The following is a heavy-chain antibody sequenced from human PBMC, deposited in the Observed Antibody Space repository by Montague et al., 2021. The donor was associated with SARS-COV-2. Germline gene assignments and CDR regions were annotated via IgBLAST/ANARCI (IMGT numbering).Heavy chain of an antibody. V-gene: IGHV4-59*01. J-gene: IGHJ4*02. Sequence: SETLSLTCTVSGGSISSYYWSWIRQPPGKGLLWIGYIYYSGSTNYNPSLKSRVTISVDTSKNQFSLKLSSVTAADTAVYYCARVFPRWLQFDPYFDYWGQGTLVTVSS. CDR3: ARVFPRWLQFDPYFDY. CDR1: GGSISSYY. CDR2: IYYSGST. D-gene: IGHD5-24*01.